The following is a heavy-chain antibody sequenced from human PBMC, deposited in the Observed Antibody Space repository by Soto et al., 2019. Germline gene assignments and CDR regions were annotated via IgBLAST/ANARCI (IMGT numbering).Heavy chain of an antibody. CDR3: ARRIPDGKFDY. CDR1: GYSFSDYS. D-gene: IGHD1-1*01. Sequence: ASVKVSCKASGYSFSDYSINWVRQAPGQGLEWMGWMNPKSGHTAHAQKIQGRVTLTRDTSINTVYMELSSLTSGDTAVYFCARRIPDGKFDYWGQGTQVTVSS. CDR2: MNPKSGHT. J-gene: IGHJ4*02. V-gene: IGHV1-8*01.